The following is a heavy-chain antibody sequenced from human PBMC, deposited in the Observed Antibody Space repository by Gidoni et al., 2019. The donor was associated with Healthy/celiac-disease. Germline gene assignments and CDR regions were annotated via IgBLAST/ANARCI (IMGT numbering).Heavy chain of an antibody. J-gene: IGHJ3*02. CDR2: IYYRGST. D-gene: IGHD1-20*01. CDR1: GGSISSGGYY. CDR3: ARWGYNWNDRAFDI. V-gene: IGHV4-31*03. Sequence: QVHLQESGPGLVKPSQPLSLTCTVSGGSISSGGYYWSWIRQHPGKGLAWIGYIYYRGSTYYNPSLKSRVTISVDTSKNQFSLKLSSVTAADTAVYYCARWGYNWNDRAFDIWGQGTMVTVSS.